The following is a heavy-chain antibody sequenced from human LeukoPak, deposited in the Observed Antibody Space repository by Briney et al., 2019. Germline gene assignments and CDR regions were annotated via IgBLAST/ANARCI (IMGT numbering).Heavy chain of an antibody. J-gene: IGHJ5*02. V-gene: IGHV4-34*01. CDR3: ALSPVWCPDCWVHH. CDR1: GGSFSDYY. D-gene: IGHD2-21*01. CDR2: INYSGST. Sequence: SETLSLTCGVYGGSFSDYYWSWIRQPPGKGLEWIGEINYSGSTNYNPSLKRRVTISVGTSKNQFSLKLSSVTPADTAVYYCALSPVWCPDCWVHHWRQGPLLSVPS.